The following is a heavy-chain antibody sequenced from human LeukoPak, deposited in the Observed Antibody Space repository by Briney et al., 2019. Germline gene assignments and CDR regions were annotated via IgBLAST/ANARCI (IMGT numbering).Heavy chain of an antibody. CDR1: GGSISSSSYY. J-gene: IGHJ4*02. D-gene: IGHD2-21*02. V-gene: IGHV4-39*01. Sequence: SETLSLTCTVSGGSISSSSYYWGWIRQPPGKGLEWIGSIYYSVSTYYNPSLKSRVTISVDTSKNQFSLKLSSVTAADTAVYYCARNPPFAYCGGDCYPWGQGTLATVSS. CDR3: ARNPPFAYCGGDCYP. CDR2: IYYSVST.